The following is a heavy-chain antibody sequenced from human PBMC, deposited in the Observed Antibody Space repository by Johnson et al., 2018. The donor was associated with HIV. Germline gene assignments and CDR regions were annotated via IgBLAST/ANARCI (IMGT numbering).Heavy chain of an antibody. V-gene: IGHV3-30*03. J-gene: IGHJ3*02. CDR3: ARDVLGDGTYPPDAFDI. Sequence: VQLVESGGGVVRPGTSVRVSCVVSGFTFSSYGMHWVRQAPGKGLEWVAVMSYDGNSKFYVDSVTGRFTISRDNAKNSLYLQVHSLRVEDTAVYYCARDVLGDGTYPPDAFDIWGQGTMVTVSS. CDR2: MSYDGNSK. CDR1: GFTFSSYG. D-gene: IGHD2-8*02.